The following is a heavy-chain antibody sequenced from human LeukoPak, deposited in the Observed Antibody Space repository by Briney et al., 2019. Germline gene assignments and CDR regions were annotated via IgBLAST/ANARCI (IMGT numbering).Heavy chain of an antibody. CDR1: GGSISSYY. CDR3: ARDPRYCSGGSCYPPYGMDV. Sequence: SETLSLTCTVSGGSISSYYWSWIRQHPGKGLEWIGYIYYSGSTYYNPSLKSRVTISVDTSKNQFSLKLSSVTAADTAVYYCARDPRYCSGGSCYPPYGMDVWGQGTTVTVSS. J-gene: IGHJ6*02. CDR2: IYYSGST. V-gene: IGHV4-59*06. D-gene: IGHD2-15*01.